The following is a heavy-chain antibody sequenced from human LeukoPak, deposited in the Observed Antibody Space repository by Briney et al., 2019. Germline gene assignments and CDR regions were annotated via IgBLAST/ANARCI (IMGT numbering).Heavy chain of an antibody. CDR2: ISYSGIT. Sequence: SETLSLTCTVSGGSISSYYWSWIRQPPGKGLEWIGYISYSGITNYNPSLKSRVTISIDTSKNQFSLKLSSVTAADTAVYYCARGVNWIDPWGQGTLVTVSS. D-gene: IGHD3-16*01. V-gene: IGHV4-59*01. CDR1: GGSISSYY. J-gene: IGHJ5*02. CDR3: ARGVNWIDP.